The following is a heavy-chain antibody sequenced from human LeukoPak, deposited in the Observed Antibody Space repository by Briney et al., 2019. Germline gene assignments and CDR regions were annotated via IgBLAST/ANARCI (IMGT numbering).Heavy chain of an antibody. J-gene: IGHJ6*02. D-gene: IGHD6-13*01. Sequence: ASVKVSCKASGYTFTGYYMHWVRQAPGQGLEWMGWINPNSGGTNYAQKFLGRVTMTRDTSISTAYMELSRLRSDDTAVYYCARGVYSSSWYPGGPPGMDVWGQGTTVTVSS. V-gene: IGHV1-2*02. CDR2: INPNSGGT. CDR3: ARGVYSSSWYPGGPPGMDV. CDR1: GYTFTGYY.